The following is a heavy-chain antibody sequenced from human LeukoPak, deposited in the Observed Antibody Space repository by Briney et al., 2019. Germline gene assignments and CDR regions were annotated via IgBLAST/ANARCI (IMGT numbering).Heavy chain of an antibody. CDR2: TDGSST. J-gene: IGHJ4*02. D-gene: IGHD1-14*01. CDR1: GFTFSSYE. CDR3: ARDDYNRL. Sequence: GGSLRLSCAASGFTFSSYEMNWVRQAPGKGLVWVSRTDGSSTIYADSVKGRFSVSMDNAQNTLYLQMNSLRAEDTAVYYCARDDYNRLWGQGTLVTVSS. V-gene: IGHV3-74*01.